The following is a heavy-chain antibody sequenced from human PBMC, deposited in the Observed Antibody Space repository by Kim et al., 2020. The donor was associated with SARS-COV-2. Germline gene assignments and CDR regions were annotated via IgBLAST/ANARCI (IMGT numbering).Heavy chain of an antibody. Sequence: SETLSLTCTVSGDSITSQYCTWVRQPPGGGLEWIGYIFYGGSTNYSPSIKSRVTISRDTTKNQFSLRLSSVTAADTAVYYCASSFGDYRDAFEFWGQGTLVTVSS. CDR2: IFYGGST. J-gene: IGHJ3*01. CDR1: GDSITSQY. D-gene: IGHD3-10*01. CDR3: ASSFGDYRDAFEF. V-gene: IGHV4-59*08.